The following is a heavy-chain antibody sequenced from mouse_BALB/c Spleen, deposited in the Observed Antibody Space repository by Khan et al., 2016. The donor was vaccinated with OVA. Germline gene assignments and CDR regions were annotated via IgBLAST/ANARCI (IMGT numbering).Heavy chain of an antibody. J-gene: IGHJ2*01. CDR1: GYSITSDYA. CDR2: ISYSGNT. CDR3: ARVYGGDVDY. V-gene: IGHV3-2*02. D-gene: IGHD2-10*02. Sequence: EVKLEESGPGLVKPSQSLSLTCTVTGYSITSDYAWNWIRQFPGNKLEWMGYISYSGNTNYNPSLKSRISITRDTSKNQFFLQLNSVITEDTATYYCARVYGGDVDYWGQGTTLTVSS.